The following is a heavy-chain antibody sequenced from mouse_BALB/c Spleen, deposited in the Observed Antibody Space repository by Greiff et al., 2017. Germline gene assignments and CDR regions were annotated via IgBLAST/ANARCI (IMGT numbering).Heavy chain of an antibody. CDR2: IYPYNGGT. D-gene: IGHD2-1*01. CDR1: GSTFTDYN. V-gene: IGHV1S29*02. Sequence: EVQLQESGPELVKPGASVKLSCKASGSTFTDYNMHWVKQSPGKSLEWIGYIYPYNGGTGYNQKFKSKATLTVDNSSSTAYMELRSLTSEDAAVYYCARDGNYWWADGGQGTVVTVSA. J-gene: IGHJ3*01. CDR3: ARDGNYWWAD.